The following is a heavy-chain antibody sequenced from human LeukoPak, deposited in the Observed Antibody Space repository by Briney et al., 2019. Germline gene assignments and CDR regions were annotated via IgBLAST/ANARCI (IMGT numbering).Heavy chain of an antibody. V-gene: IGHV3-53*01. CDR3: ARASGDYGQLDY. CDR2: IYSCGNT. CDR1: GVTVSTNY. J-gene: IGHJ4*01. Sequence: GGSLRLSCAVSGVTVSTNYMSWVRQAPGKGLEWVSLIYSCGNTYYADSVKGRFTISRDNSKNTLYLQMNSLRVEDTAVYYCARASGDYGQLDYWGRGTLVTVSS. D-gene: IGHD4-17*01.